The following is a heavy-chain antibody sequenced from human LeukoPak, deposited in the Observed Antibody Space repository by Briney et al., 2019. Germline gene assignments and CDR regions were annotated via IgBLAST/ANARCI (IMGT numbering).Heavy chain of an antibody. CDR1: VGSFSDYY. D-gene: IGHD4-11*01. V-gene: IGHV4-34*01. CDR2: VNHGGST. CDR3: ARGRDHSNSVAGWFDP. Sequence: SETLSLTCAVYVGSFSDYYWNWIRQPPGQGLGWIGEVNHGGSTNYNPSLKSRVTMSVDASKNQFSLKLSSVTAADTAVYYCARGRDHSNSVAGWFDPWGQGTLVIVSS. J-gene: IGHJ5*02.